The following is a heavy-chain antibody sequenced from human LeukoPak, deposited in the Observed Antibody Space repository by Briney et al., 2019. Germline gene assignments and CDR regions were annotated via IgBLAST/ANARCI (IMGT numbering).Heavy chain of an antibody. CDR3: AKDTTVTGAFDI. CDR2: IRYDGSNK. J-gene: IGHJ3*02. V-gene: IGHV3-30*02. D-gene: IGHD4-17*01. Sequence: GGSLRLSCAASGFTFSSYGMHWVRPARGKGLEWVAFIRYDGSNKYYADSVKGRFTISRDNSKNTLYLQMNSLRAEDTAVYYCAKDTTVTGAFDIWGQGTMVTVSS. CDR1: GFTFSSYG.